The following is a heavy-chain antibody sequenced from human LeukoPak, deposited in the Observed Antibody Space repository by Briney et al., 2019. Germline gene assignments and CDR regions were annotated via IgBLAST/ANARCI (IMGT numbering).Heavy chain of an antibody. V-gene: IGHV3-23*01. Sequence: PGGSLRLSCAASGFTFSSYAMNWVRQAPGKGLEWVSAISGSGGSTYYADSVKGRFTISRDNSKNTLYLQMNSLRAEDTAVYYCARGRYCSGGSCYFDYWGQGTLVTVSS. D-gene: IGHD2-15*01. CDR1: GFTFSSYA. CDR2: ISGSGGST. J-gene: IGHJ4*02. CDR3: ARGRYCSGGSCYFDY.